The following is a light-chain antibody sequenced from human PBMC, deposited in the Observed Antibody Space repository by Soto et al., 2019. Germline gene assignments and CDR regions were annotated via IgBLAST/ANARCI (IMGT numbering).Light chain of an antibody. CDR1: SSNVGNND. Sequence: QSVLTQPPSVSAAPRQTVTISCSGRSSNVGNNDVSWYQQFPGTAPKLLIQRNNERPSGVPDRFSGSKSGTSVSLAISGLRSEDEATYYCAAWDDTLNGQVFGGGTQLTVL. V-gene: IGLV1-47*01. CDR3: AAWDDTLNGQV. CDR2: RNN. J-gene: IGLJ3*02.